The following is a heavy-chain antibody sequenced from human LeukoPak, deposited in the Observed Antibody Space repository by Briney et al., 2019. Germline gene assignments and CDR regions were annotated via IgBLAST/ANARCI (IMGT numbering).Heavy chain of an antibody. J-gene: IGHJ6*03. V-gene: IGHV3-30*04. CDR1: EFTFTTYA. CDR3: ARDFYHYGSGTYSSSMDV. Sequence: GGSLRLSCAASEFTFTTYAMHWVRQAPGKGLEWVAVISYDGRHKYYADSVKGRFTVSRDNSKNTLFLQMSSLRPDDTAVYYCARDFYHYGSGTYSSSMDVWGKGTTVTVSS. CDR2: ISYDGRHK. D-gene: IGHD3-10*01.